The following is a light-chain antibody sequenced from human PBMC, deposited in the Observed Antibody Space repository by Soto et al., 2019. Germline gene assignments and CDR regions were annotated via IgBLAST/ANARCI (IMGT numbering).Light chain of an antibody. CDR2: DAS. CDR1: QTVSITY. J-gene: IGKJ1*01. Sequence: TQSPGTLSLSPGESATRSCRASQTVSITYLTWYQQKPGQAPRLIIYDASTRATGVPVRFSGSGSGTEFTLTISSLQSEDFGVYYCQQNKDWPGTFGQGTKVDIK. CDR3: QQNKDWPGT. V-gene: IGKV3-15*01.